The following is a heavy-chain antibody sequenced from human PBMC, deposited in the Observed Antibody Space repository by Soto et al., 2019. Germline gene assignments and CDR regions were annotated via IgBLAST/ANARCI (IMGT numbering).Heavy chain of an antibody. CDR2: IRNKGNNYAT. V-gene: IGHV3-73*02. J-gene: IGHJ4*02. CDR1: GFTFSDSA. Sequence: EVQLVESGGGLVQPGGSLKVSCAASGFTFSDSAMHWVRQASGKGLEWVGRIRNKGNNYATAYTASVKGRFTISRDDSRNTVYLQMNSLKVDDTAGYYCTARRDWTAVDPLEYWGLGTLVTVSS. D-gene: IGHD5-18*01. CDR3: TARRDWTAVDPLEY.